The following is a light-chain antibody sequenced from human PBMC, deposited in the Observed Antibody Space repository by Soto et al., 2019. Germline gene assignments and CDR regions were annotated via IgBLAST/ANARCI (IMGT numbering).Light chain of an antibody. V-gene: IGKV3-15*01. CDR2: DAS. Sequence: TQSKATLSGSPGDRATLSCRSSESVTSSLAWYQQKHGETATLLIYDASTRAKDVPPRFSGGGSETELTLTISSLQPADFAVSFCHQYNIRPRWTFGQGTKVDI. J-gene: IGKJ1*01. CDR3: HQYNIRPRWT. CDR1: ESVTSS.